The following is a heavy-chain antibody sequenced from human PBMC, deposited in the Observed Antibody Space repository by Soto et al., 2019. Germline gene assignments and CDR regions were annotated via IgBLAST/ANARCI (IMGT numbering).Heavy chain of an antibody. V-gene: IGHV4-34*01. D-gene: IGHD2-8*01. J-gene: IGHJ4*02. CDR1: GGSFSGYY. CDR3: ARGATNGVWRFSEFDY. Sequence: SETLSLTCAVYGGSFSGYYWSCIRQPPGKGLEWIGEINHSGSTNYNPSLKSRVTISVDTSKNQFSLKLSSVTAADTAVYYCARGATNGVWRFSEFDYWGQGTLVTVSP. CDR2: INHSGST.